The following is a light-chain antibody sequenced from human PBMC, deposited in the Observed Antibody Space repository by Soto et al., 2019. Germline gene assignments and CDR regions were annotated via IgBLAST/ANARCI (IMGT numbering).Light chain of an antibody. CDR2: GAS. CDR1: QSVSSN. Sequence: EIVMTQSPATLSVSPGERATLSCRASQSVSSNLAWYQQKPGQAPRLLIYGASNRATGIPDRFSGSGSGTDFTLTISRLEPEDFAVYYCQQYGSSRTFGLGTKVDIK. J-gene: IGKJ1*01. CDR3: QQYGSSRT. V-gene: IGKV3-20*01.